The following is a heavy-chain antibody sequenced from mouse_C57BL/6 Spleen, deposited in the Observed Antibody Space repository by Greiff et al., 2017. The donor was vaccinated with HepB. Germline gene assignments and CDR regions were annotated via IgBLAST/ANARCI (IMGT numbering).Heavy chain of an antibody. CDR1: GYAFSSSW. CDR3: ASDGYHVYYAMDY. J-gene: IGHJ4*01. V-gene: IGHV1-82*01. Sequence: LVESGPELVKPGASVKISCKASGYAFSSSWMNWVKQRPGKGLEWIGRIYPGDGDTNYNGKFKGKATLTADKSSSTAYMQLSSLTSEDSAVYFCASDGYHVYYAMDYWGQGTSVTFSS. CDR2: IYPGDGDT. D-gene: IGHD2-3*01.